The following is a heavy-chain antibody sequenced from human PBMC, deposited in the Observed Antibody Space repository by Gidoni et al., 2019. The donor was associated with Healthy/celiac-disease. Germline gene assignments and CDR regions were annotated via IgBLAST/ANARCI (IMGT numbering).Heavy chain of an antibody. D-gene: IGHD6-6*01. CDR1: GFSLSNARMG. CDR3: ARILGIAARPNWFDP. CDR2: IFSNDEK. V-gene: IGHV2-26*01. J-gene: IGHJ5*02. Sequence: QVTLKESGPVLVKPTETLTLTCTVSGFSLSNARMGVSWIRQPPGKALEWLAHIFSNDEKPYSTSLKSRLTISKDTSKSQVVLTMTNMDPVDTATYYCARILGIAARPNWFDPWGQGTLVTVSS.